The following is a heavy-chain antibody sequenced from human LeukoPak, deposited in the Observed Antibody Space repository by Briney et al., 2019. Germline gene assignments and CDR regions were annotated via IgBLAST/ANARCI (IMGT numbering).Heavy chain of an antibody. Sequence: SVKVSCNASGGTFSSYAISWVRQAPGQGLEWMGRIIPIFGTANYAQKFQGRVTITADKSTSTAYMELSSLRSEDTAVYYCARDEVPLPARQHYYYYYMDVWGKGTTVTVSS. CDR1: GGTFSSYA. CDR3: ARDEVPLPARQHYYYYYMDV. CDR2: IIPIFGTA. V-gene: IGHV1-69*06. J-gene: IGHJ6*03. D-gene: IGHD2-2*01.